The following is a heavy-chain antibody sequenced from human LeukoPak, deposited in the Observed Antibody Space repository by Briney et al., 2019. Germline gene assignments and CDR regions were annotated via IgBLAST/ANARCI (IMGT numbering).Heavy chain of an antibody. D-gene: IGHD4-17*01. CDR2: ISAYNDNT. Sequence: APVKVSCKASGYTFTSYGISWVRQAPGQGLEWMGWISAYNDNTNYAQKLQGRVTMTTDTFTNTAYMELRSLRSDDTAVYYCARDDLHGDLDFDYWGQGTLVTVSS. CDR1: GYTFTSYG. J-gene: IGHJ4*02. CDR3: ARDDLHGDLDFDY. V-gene: IGHV1-18*04.